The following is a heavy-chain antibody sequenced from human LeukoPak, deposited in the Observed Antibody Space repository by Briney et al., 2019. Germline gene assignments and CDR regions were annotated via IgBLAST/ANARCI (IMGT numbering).Heavy chain of an antibody. CDR2: IRYDGSPK. CDR3: AKGGQWEHSSSEMYYYYYMDV. V-gene: IGHV3-30*02. Sequence: GGSLRLSCAASGFDFKNYGMHWVRQAPGKGLEGVAFIRYDGSPKYYADYVRGRFTISRDNSKNMLYLQMNSLRAEDTAVYYCAKGGQWEHSSSEMYYYYYMDVWGKGTTVTVSS. D-gene: IGHD6-6*01. CDR1: GFDFKNYG. J-gene: IGHJ6*03.